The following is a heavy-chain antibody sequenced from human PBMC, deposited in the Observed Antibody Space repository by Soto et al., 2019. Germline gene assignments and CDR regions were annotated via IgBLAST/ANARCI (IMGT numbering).Heavy chain of an antibody. CDR3: ARHLTVNDYYYYMDV. V-gene: IGHV5-51*01. J-gene: IGHJ6*03. D-gene: IGHD4-17*01. Sequence: GESLKISCKGSGYSFTSYWIGWVRQMPGKGLEWMGIIYPGDSDTRYSPSFQGQVTISADKSISTAYLQWSSLKASDTAMYYCARHLTVNDYYYYMDVWGKGTTVTVSS. CDR2: IYPGDSDT. CDR1: GYSFTSYW.